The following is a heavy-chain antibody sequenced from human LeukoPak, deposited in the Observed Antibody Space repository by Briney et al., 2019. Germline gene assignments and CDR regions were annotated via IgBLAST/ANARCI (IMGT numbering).Heavy chain of an antibody. CDR2: ISGYNGNT. Sequence: EASVKVACKASGYTFSNYYITWVRQAPGQGLEWMGWISGYNGNTNYAQKLQGRVTMTTDTSTSTAYMELRSLRSDDTAVYYCARESSGWYGYYYYYMDVWGKGTTVTISS. CDR1: GYTFSNYY. J-gene: IGHJ6*03. CDR3: ARESSGWYGYYYYYMDV. V-gene: IGHV1-18*01. D-gene: IGHD6-19*01.